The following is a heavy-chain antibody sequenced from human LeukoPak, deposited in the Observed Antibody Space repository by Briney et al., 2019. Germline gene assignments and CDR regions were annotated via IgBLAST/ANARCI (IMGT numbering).Heavy chain of an antibody. D-gene: IGHD1-26*01. V-gene: IGHV4-34*01. CDR2: INHIGNT. CDR1: GGSFRGYF. Sequence: SETLSLTCGVFGGSFRGYFWTWIRQSPGKGLEWIGEINHIGNTNYNPSLKSRVTMSIDTSNNQFSLNLSSVTAADTAMYYCARLPQVGATDFDYWGQGTLVTVSS. CDR3: ARLPQVGATDFDY. J-gene: IGHJ4*02.